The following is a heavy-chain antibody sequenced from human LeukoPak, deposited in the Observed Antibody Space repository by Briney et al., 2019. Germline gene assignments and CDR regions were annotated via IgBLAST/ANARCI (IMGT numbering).Heavy chain of an antibody. Sequence: PGGSLRLSCAASGITFSDYGMHWVRQAPGKGLEWVAFIRYDGTNKYYVDSVKGRFTISRDNPRNTLYLQMNSLRIEDTAVYYCAKTYYDFRSAYQQAYYCNMDVWGKGTTVIVSS. J-gene: IGHJ6*03. CDR1: GITFSDYG. CDR2: IRYDGTNK. CDR3: AKTYYDFRSAYQQAYYCNMDV. D-gene: IGHD3-3*01. V-gene: IGHV3-30*02.